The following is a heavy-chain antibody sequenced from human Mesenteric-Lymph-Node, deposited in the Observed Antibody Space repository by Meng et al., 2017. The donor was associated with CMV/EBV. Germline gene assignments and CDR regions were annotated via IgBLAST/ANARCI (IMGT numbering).Heavy chain of an antibody. CDR2: IIPIFGTA. Sequence: FSSYAISWVRQAPGQGLEWMGGIIPIFGTANYAQKFQGRVTITTDESTSTAYMELSSLRSEDTAVYYCARLRYYYGSGSYGRRFDPWGQGTLVTVSS. CDR3: ARLRYYYGSGSYGRRFDP. D-gene: IGHD3-10*01. J-gene: IGHJ5*02. CDR1: FSSYA. V-gene: IGHV1-69*05.